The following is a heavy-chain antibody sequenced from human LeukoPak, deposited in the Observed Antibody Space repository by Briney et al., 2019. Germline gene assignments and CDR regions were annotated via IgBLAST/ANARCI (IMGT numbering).Heavy chain of an antibody. V-gene: IGHV3-64*02. CDR1: GFTFSSYA. D-gene: IGHD2-2*01. Sequence: GGSLRLSCAASGFTFSSYAMHWVRQAPGKGLEYVSGIRSNGGSTYYADSVKGRFTISRDNSRNTLYLQMDSLRADDMAVYYCARAGYCSSANCYAGTYFDYWGQGTLVTVSS. CDR2: IRSNGGST. J-gene: IGHJ4*02. CDR3: ARAGYCSSANCYAGTYFDY.